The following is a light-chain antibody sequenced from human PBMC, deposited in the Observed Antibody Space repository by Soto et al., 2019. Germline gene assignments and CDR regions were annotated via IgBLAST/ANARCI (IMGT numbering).Light chain of an antibody. V-gene: IGLV1-40*01. J-gene: IGLJ2*01. CDR1: TSNIGAGYD. CDR3: HSYDISLSVVV. CDR2: ENT. Sequence: QSVLTQPPSVSGAPGQTVTISCTGSTSNIGAGYDVHWYQHVAGSAPKLLIYENTNRPSGVPDRFSGSKSGTSASLAITGLQAEDEADYYCHSYDISLSVVVFGGGTQLTVL.